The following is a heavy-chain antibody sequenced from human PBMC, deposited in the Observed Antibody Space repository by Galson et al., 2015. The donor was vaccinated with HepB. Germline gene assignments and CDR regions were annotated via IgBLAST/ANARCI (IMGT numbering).Heavy chain of an antibody. J-gene: IGHJ5*02. CDR3: AGDSRATFGEPNWFDP. CDR1: GFSFSSYN. Sequence: SLRLSCAASGFSFSSYNMNWVRQVPGKGLEWISYMSASSSTIEYADSVKGRFTIPRDNAKNSLFLQMSSLRAEDTAVYYCAGDSRATFGEPNWFDPWGQGTLVAVSS. CDR2: MSASSSTI. V-gene: IGHV3-48*01. D-gene: IGHD3-3*01.